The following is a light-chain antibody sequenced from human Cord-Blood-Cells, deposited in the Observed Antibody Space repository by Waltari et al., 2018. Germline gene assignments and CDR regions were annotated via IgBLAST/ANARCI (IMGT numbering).Light chain of an antibody. CDR1: HIGSKS. CDR2: DDS. J-gene: IGLJ2*01. V-gene: IGLV3-21*03. Sequence: SYVLTQPPSVSVAPGKSARITCGGNHIGSKSVHWYQQKPGQAPVLVVYDDSDRPSGIPERFSGSNSGNTATLTISRVEAGDEADYYCQVWDSSSDHYVVFGGGTKLTVL. CDR3: QVWDSSSDHYVV.